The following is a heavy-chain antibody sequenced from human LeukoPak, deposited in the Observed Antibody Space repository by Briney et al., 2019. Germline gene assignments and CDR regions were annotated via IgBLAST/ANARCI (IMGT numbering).Heavy chain of an antibody. D-gene: IGHD3-16*01. Sequence: ASVKVSCKASGYTFTSYYMHWVRQAPGQGLEWMGIINASGGSRSYAQKFQGRVTMTRDTPTSTVYMELSSLRSEDTAVYYCARERSRLGVPNDGCAFDIWGQGTMVTVSS. V-gene: IGHV1-46*01. J-gene: IGHJ3*02. CDR1: GYTFTSYY. CDR2: INASGGSR. CDR3: ARERSRLGVPNDGCAFDI.